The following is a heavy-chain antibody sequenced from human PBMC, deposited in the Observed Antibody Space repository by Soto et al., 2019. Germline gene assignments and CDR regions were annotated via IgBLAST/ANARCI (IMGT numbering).Heavy chain of an antibody. V-gene: IGHV3-74*01. CDR2: LNSDGSSR. Sequence: EVQLVESGGALVQPGGSLRLSCAASGFTFTSHWMHWVRQAPGKGLVWVSRLNSDGSSRYYGDSMKGRFTIYRDNANNTVYLQMNSLRDEDTAVYYCARGLKNKYGMDVWGQGTTVTVSS. J-gene: IGHJ6*02. CDR3: ARGLKNKYGMDV. CDR1: GFTFTSHW.